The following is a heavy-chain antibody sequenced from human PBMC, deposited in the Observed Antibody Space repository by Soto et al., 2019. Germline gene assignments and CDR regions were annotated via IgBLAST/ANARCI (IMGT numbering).Heavy chain of an antibody. J-gene: IGHJ5*02. D-gene: IGHD3-22*01. CDR2: MYSSGAT. Sequence: SETLSITCTVSGGSISSYDWSWIRQAPGKKLEWIGYMYSSGATNYNPSLKSRVTMSRDTSKNQFSLKLSSVTTADTAVYYCARDHSSGWVNWFDPWGQGTLVT. V-gene: IGHV4-59*01. CDR1: GGSISSYD. CDR3: ARDHSSGWVNWFDP.